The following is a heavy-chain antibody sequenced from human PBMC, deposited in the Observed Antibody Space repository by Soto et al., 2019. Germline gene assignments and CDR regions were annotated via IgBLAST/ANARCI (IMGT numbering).Heavy chain of an antibody. CDR2: ISSSSSTI. D-gene: IGHD3-16*02. J-gene: IGHJ4*02. CDR1: GFTFSGSA. CDR3: ARGEKNYDYVWGSYRYRLFDY. V-gene: IGHV3-48*02. Sequence: GGSLRLSCAASGFTFSGSAMNWVRQAPGKGLEWVSYISSSSSTIYYADSVKGRFTISRDNAKNSLYLQMNSLRDEDTAVYYCARGEKNYDYVWGSYRYRLFDYWGQGTLVTVSS.